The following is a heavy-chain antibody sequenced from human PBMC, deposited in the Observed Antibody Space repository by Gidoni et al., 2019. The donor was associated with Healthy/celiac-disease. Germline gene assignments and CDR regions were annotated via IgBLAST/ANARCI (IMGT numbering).Heavy chain of an antibody. Sequence: QVQLVESGGGVVQPGRSLRLSCAASGFTFSSYGMHWVRQAPGKGLEWVAVIWYDGSNKYYADSVKGRFTISRDNSKNTLYLQMNSLRAEDTAVYYCARDESVTHAWYMDVWGKGTTVTVSS. D-gene: IGHD4-17*01. CDR1: GFTFSSYG. CDR2: IWYDGSNK. CDR3: ARDESVTHAWYMDV. J-gene: IGHJ6*03. V-gene: IGHV3-33*01.